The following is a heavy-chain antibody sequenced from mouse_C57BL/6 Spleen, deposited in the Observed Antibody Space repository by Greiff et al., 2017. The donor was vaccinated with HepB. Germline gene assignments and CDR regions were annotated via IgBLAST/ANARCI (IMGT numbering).Heavy chain of an antibody. V-gene: IGHV5-17*01. D-gene: IGHD1-1*01. J-gene: IGHJ1*03. CDR1: GFTFSDYG. CDR3: ARPVYYGSSRGYFDV. Sequence: EVKLMESGGGLVKPGGSLKLSCAASGFTFSDYGMHWVRQAPEKGLEWVAYISSGSSTIYYADTVKGRFTISRDNAKNTPFLQMTSMRSEDTAMYYCARPVYYGSSRGYFDVWGTGTTVTVAS. CDR2: ISSGSSTI.